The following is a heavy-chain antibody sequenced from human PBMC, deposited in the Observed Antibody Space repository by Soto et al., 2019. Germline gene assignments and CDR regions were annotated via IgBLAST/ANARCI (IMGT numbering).Heavy chain of an antibody. Sequence: PSETLSLTCIVSGGSVSTDSSYWSWIRQPPGKGLEWIGHVYFSGSTNYNPSLDSRVSISVDTSQNQFSLKLTSVTAADTAVYYCARGRAVAGAALFDYWGQGSLVTVSS. D-gene: IGHD6-19*01. CDR2: VYFSGST. CDR3: ARGRAVAGAALFDY. CDR1: GGSVSTDSSY. V-gene: IGHV4-61*01. J-gene: IGHJ4*02.